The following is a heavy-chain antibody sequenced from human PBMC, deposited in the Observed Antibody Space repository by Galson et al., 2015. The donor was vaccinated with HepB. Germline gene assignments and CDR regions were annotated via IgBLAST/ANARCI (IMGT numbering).Heavy chain of an antibody. CDR3: ARVSSSWYSYWFDP. J-gene: IGHJ5*02. CDR2: IYYSGST. Sequence: SETLSLTCTVSGGSISSSSYYWGWIRQPPGKGLEWIGSIYYSGSTYYNPSLKSRVTISVDTSKNQFSLKLSSVTAADTAVYYCARVSSSWYSYWFDPWGQGTLVTVSS. V-gene: IGHV4-39*07. CDR1: GGSISSSSYY. D-gene: IGHD6-13*01.